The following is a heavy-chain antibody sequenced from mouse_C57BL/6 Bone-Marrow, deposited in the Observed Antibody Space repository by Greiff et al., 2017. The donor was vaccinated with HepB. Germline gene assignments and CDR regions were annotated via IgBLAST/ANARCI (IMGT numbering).Heavy chain of an antibody. Sequence: EVKVVESGGGLVKPGGSLKLSCAASGFTFSSYAMSWVRQTPEKRLEWVATISDGGSYTYYPDNLKGRFTISRDNAKNNLYLQMSHLKSEDTAMYYCAGRYYFDYWGQGTTLTVSS. J-gene: IGHJ2*01. CDR2: ISDGGSYT. CDR1: GFTFSSYA. CDR3: AGRYYFDY. V-gene: IGHV5-4*03.